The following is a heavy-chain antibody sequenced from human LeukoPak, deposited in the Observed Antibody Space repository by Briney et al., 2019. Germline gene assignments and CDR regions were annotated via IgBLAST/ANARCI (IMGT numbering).Heavy chain of an antibody. Sequence: SQTLSLTCAISGDSLFTNNVAWHWIRQSPSRGLEWLGRTYYRSKWSFDYAVSVKSRITINADTSKNQFSLQLSSVTPEDTAVYYCASGKYTSFDNWGQGTLVTVSS. J-gene: IGHJ4*02. V-gene: IGHV6-1*01. CDR1: GDSLFTNNVA. CDR2: TYYRSKWSF. D-gene: IGHD6-6*01. CDR3: ASGKYTSFDN.